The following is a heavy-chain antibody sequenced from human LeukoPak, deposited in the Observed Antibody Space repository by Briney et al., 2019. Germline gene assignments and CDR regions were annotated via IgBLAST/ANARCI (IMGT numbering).Heavy chain of an antibody. CDR1: GFTFSSYA. D-gene: IGHD3-10*01. CDR3: ARGRRVRKANYYYYMDV. Sequence: QAGGSLRLSCAASGFTFSSYAMSWVRQAPGKGLEWVSAISGSGGSTYYADSVKGRFTISRDNSKNTLYLQMNSLRAEDTAVYYCARGRRVRKANYYYYMDVWGKGTTVTVSS. CDR2: ISGSGGST. J-gene: IGHJ6*03. V-gene: IGHV3-23*01.